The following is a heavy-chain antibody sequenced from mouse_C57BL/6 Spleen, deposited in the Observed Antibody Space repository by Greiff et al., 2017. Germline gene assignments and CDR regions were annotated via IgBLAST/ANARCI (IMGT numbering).Heavy chain of an antibody. CDR2: IYPGSGST. CDR3: EREGVYYGSSLFAY. V-gene: IGHV1-55*01. D-gene: IGHD1-1*01. Sequence: VQLQQPGAELVKPGASVKMSCKASGYTFTSYWITWVKQRPGQGLEWIGDIYPGSGSTNYNEKFKSKATLTVDTSSSTAYMQLSSLTSEDSAVYYCEREGVYYGSSLFAYWGQGTLVTVSA. CDR1: GYTFTSYW. J-gene: IGHJ3*01.